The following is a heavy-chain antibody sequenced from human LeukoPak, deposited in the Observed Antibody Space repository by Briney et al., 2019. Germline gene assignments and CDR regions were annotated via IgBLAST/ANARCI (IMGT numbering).Heavy chain of an antibody. CDR3: AKDRGNSYGHFDY. D-gene: IGHD5-18*01. CDR1: GFTFSSYA. Sequence: PGGSLRLSCAASGFTFSSYAMSWVRQAPGKGLEWVSAISGSGVSTNYVDSVKGRFTVSRDNTKNTLYLQMNSLRAEDTAVYYCAKDRGNSYGHFDYWGQGTLVTVSS. CDR2: ISGSGVST. V-gene: IGHV3-23*01. J-gene: IGHJ4*02.